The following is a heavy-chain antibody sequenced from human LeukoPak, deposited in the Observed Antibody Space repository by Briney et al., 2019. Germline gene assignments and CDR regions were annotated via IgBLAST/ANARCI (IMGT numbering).Heavy chain of an antibody. CDR3: ARGRHDITMIVVVMTSVSYYLDV. J-gene: IGHJ6*03. CDR1: GGSFSGYH. V-gene: IGHV4-34*01. CDR2: INPSGST. D-gene: IGHD3-22*01. Sequence: ASETLSLTCAVDGGSFSGYHWTWIRQSPGKRLEWIGDINPSGSTYYNPSLKSRLTISVDTSKNQFSLKLRSVTAADTAVYYCARGRHDITMIVVVMTSVSYYLDVWGKGTTVTVS.